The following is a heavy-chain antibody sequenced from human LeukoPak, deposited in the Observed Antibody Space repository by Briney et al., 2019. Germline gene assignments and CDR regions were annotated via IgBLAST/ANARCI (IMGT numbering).Heavy chain of an antibody. CDR3: ARRRCSSIGCFFDY. CDR1: GFTFSNYW. CDR2: IKQDGSEK. Sequence: QPGGSLRLSCAASGFTFSNYWMTWVRQAPGKGLEWVANIKQDGSEKYYVDSVKGRFTISRDNAKNSLYLQMNSLRAEDTAVYYCARRRCSSIGCFFDYWGQGTLVTVSS. V-gene: IGHV3-7*01. D-gene: IGHD2-2*01. J-gene: IGHJ4*02.